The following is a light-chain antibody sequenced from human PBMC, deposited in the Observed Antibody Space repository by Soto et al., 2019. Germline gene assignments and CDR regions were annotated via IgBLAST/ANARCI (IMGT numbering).Light chain of an antibody. V-gene: IGKV1-33*01. CDR3: HQYGRSASSIT. CDR1: QNINNY. CDR2: DAS. J-gene: IGKJ3*01. Sequence: DIQMTQSPSSLSASVGDRVTITCQASQNINNYLNWYQQKPGRAPKLLIYDASNLEAGVPSRFRGSGSGTDFTFTISRLQPEDIATYYCHQYGRSASSITFGPGTKVEIK.